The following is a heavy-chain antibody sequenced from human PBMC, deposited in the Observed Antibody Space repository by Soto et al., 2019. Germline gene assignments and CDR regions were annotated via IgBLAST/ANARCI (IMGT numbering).Heavy chain of an antibody. J-gene: IGHJ5*02. CDR1: GYTFTGYY. D-gene: IGHD3-22*01. CDR2: INPNSGGT. CDR3: ARIPRRAPPTHDSSGYGGWFDP. V-gene: IGHV1-2*02. Sequence: ASVKVSCKASGYTFTGYYMHWVRQAPGQGLEWTGWINPNSGGTNYAQKFQGRVTMARDTSISTAYMELSRLRSDDTAVYYCARIPRRAPPTHDSSGYGGWFDPWGQGXLVTVPS.